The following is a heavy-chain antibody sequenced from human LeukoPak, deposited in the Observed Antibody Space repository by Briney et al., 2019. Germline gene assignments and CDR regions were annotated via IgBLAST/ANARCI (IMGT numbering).Heavy chain of an antibody. CDR1: GCTFTSYD. J-gene: IGHJ4*02. V-gene: IGHV1-8*01. CDR3: ARGVYDILTGYTFDY. D-gene: IGHD3-9*01. CDR2: MNLNSGNT. Sequence: GASVKVSCKASGCTFTSYDINWVRQATGQGLEWVGWMNLNSGNTRYAQNFQGRVTMTRSNSISTAYLELSSLRSEDTAVYYCARGVYDILTGYTFDYWGQGTLVTVSS.